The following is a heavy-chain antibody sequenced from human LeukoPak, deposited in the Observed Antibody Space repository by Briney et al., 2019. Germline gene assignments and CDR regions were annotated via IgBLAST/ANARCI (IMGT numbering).Heavy chain of an antibody. V-gene: IGHV5-51*01. Sequence: GESLKISCKGSGYSFTSYWIGWVRQMPGKGLEWMGIIYPGDSDTRYSPSFQGQVTISADKSISTAYLQWSSLKASDTAMYYCARRERSGAVAATIIDYWGQGTLVTVSS. D-gene: IGHD6-19*01. CDR1: GYSFTSYW. CDR3: ARRERSGAVAATIIDY. CDR2: IYPGDSDT. J-gene: IGHJ4*02.